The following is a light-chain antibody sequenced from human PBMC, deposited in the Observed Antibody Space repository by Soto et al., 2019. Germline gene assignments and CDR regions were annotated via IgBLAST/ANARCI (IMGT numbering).Light chain of an antibody. Sequence: QSVLTQPPSASGTPGQRVTISCSGSSSNIGTKFVFWYQRLPGSAPKLLIHTDNQRPSGVSDRFSGSKSGTSASLAISELQSEDEADYYCAAWDDSLNGPVFGGGTKLTVL. CDR1: SSNIGTKF. CDR2: TDN. V-gene: IGLV1-44*01. CDR3: AAWDDSLNGPV. J-gene: IGLJ3*02.